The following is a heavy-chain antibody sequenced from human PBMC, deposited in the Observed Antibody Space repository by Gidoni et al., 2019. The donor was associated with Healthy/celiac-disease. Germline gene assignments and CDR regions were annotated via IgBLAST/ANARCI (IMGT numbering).Heavy chain of an antibody. V-gene: IGHV3-21*01. CDR2: ISSSSSYI. D-gene: IGHD1-26*01. Sequence: EVQLVESGGGLVKPGGSLRLSCAASGFTFSSYSMNWVRQAPGKGLEWVSSISSSSSYIYYADSVKGRFTISRDNAKNSLYLQMNSLRAEDTAVYYCARDQDRGSWGAFDIWGQGTMVTVSS. CDR3: ARDQDRGSWGAFDI. J-gene: IGHJ3*02. CDR1: GFTFSSYS.